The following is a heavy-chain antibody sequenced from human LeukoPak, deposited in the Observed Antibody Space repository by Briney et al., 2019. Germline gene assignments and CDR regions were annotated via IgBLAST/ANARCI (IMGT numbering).Heavy chain of an antibody. D-gene: IGHD5-18*01. CDR2: IYTSGRT. CDR3: ARHEDTAMGVDY. CDR1: GGSISNYY. J-gene: IGHJ4*02. Sequence: SETLSLTCTVSGGSISNYYWSWIRQPAGKGLEWIGRIYTSGRTNYNPSLKSRVTISVDTSKNQFSLKLSSVTAADTAVYYCARHEDTAMGVDYWGQGTLATVSS. V-gene: IGHV4-4*07.